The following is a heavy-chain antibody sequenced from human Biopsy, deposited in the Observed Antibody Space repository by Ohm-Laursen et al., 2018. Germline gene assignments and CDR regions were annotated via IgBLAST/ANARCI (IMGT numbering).Heavy chain of an antibody. J-gene: IGHJ4*02. Sequence: TLSLTCTVSRDSISNYYWTWIRQSPGKGLEWIGYIYYTGSANHNPSVKSRVTTSVDTSKNQFPLKLNSVTAADTAVYFCARDSRGGHLNTTLITGKNLDSWGQGILVTVSS. CDR1: RDSISNYY. D-gene: IGHD3-16*01. CDR2: IYYTGSA. CDR3: ARDSRGGHLNTTLITGKNLDS. V-gene: IGHV4-59*01.